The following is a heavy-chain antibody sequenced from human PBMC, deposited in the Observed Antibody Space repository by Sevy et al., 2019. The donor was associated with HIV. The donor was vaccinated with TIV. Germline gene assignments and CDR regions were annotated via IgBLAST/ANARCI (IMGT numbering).Heavy chain of an antibody. J-gene: IGHJ4*02. D-gene: IGHD2-2*01. CDR2: IGTAGDT. CDR1: GFTFSSYD. Sequence: GGSLRLSCAASGFTFSSYDMHWVRQATGKGLEWVSAIGTAGDTYYQGSVKGRFTNSRENASNSLYLQMNSLRAGDTAVYYCARQYCSSTSCSREFDYWGQGTLVTVSS. V-gene: IGHV3-13*01. CDR3: ARQYCSSTSCSREFDY.